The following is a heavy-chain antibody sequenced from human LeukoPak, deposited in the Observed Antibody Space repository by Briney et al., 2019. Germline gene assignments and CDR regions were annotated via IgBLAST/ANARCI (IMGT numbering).Heavy chain of an antibody. J-gene: IGHJ5*02. V-gene: IGHV1-3*01. D-gene: IGHD2-2*01. Sequence: EASVKVSCKASGYTFTSYAMHWVRQAPGQRLEWMGWINAGNGSTKYSQKFQGRVTITRDTSASTAYMELSSLRSEDTAVYYCARILGYCSSTSCYDWFDPWGQGTLVTVSS. CDR1: GYTFTSYA. CDR2: INAGNGST. CDR3: ARILGYCSSTSCYDWFDP.